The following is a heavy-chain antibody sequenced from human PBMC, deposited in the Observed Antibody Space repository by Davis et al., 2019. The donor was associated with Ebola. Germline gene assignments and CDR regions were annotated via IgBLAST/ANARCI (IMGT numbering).Heavy chain of an antibody. J-gene: IGHJ4*02. V-gene: IGHV1-18*01. CDR3: ARSGPAARGGYYFDY. D-gene: IGHD2-2*01. CDR2: ISAYNGNT. Sequence: AASVKVSCKASGYTFTSYGISWVRQAPGQGLEWMGWISAYNGNTNYAQKLQGRVTMTTDTSTSTAYMELSRLRSDDTAVYYCARSGPAARGGYYFDYWGQGTLVTVSS. CDR1: GYTFTSYG.